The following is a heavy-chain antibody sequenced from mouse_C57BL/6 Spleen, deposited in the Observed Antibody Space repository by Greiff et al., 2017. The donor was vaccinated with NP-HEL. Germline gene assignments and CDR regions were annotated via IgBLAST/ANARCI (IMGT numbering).Heavy chain of an antibody. CDR1: GYTFTDYY. CDR3: ARRGTTVVADFDY. Sequence: QVHVKQSGAELVRPGASVKLSCKASGYTFTDYYINWVKQRPGQGLEWIARIYPGSGNTYYNEKFKGKATLTAEKSSSTAYMQLSSLTSEDSAVYSCARRGTTVVADFDYWGQGTTLTVSS. D-gene: IGHD1-1*01. V-gene: IGHV1-76*01. J-gene: IGHJ2*01. CDR2: IYPGSGNT.